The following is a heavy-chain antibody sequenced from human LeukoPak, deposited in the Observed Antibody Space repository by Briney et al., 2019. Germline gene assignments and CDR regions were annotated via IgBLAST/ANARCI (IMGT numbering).Heavy chain of an antibody. CDR1: GSTITTYY. V-gene: IGHV4-59*08. CDR3: ARQAVGKTGYCGMDV. CDR2: IYYTGST. J-gene: IGHJ6*02. Sequence: SETLSLTCSVSGSTITTYYWSWIRQPPGKGLEWIGYIYYTGSTSYNPSLKSRVAISIDTSKNQFSLKLSSVTAADTAVYYCARQAVGKTGYCGMDVWGQGTTITVSS. D-gene: IGHD1-26*01.